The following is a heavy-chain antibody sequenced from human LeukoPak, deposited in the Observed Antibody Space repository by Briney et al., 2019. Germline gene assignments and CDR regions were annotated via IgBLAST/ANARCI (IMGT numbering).Heavy chain of an antibody. J-gene: IGHJ6*03. V-gene: IGHV1-2*02. CDR1: GYTFTGYY. CDR3: ARDLYGGNSHYYYMDV. D-gene: IGHD4-23*01. Sequence: GASVKVSCKASGYTFTGYYMHWVRQAPGQGLEWMGLINPNSGGTNYAQKFQGRVTMTRDTSISTAYMELSRLRSDVTAVYYCARDLYGGNSHYYYMDVWGKGTTVTVSS. CDR2: INPNSGGT.